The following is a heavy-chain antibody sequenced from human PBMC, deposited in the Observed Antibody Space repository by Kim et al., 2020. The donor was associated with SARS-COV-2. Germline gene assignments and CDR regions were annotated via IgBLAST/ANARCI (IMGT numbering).Heavy chain of an antibody. D-gene: IGHD6-13*01. V-gene: IGHV4-31*03. CDR1: GGSISSGGYY. Sequence: SETLSLTCTVSGGSISSGGYYWSWIRQHPGKGLEWIGYIYYSGSTYYNPSLKSRVTISVDTSKNQFSLKLSSVTAADTAVYYCARGFGGELYSSSWYVDYWGQGTLVTVSS. CDR2: IYYSGST. CDR3: ARGFGGELYSSSWYVDY. J-gene: IGHJ4*02.